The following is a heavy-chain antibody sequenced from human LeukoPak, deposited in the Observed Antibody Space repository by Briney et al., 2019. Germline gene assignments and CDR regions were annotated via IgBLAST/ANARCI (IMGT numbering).Heavy chain of an antibody. Sequence: PGGSLRLSCAASGFTFSSYAMHWVRQSPGKGLEWIGEIYGDNTNYNPSLKSRVNISLDKSKNQFSLKLTSLTAADTAVYYCVLGFGAILLQDWGQGALVTVSP. J-gene: IGHJ4*02. CDR2: IYGDNT. CDR3: VLGFGAILLQD. V-gene: IGHV4-4*02. D-gene: IGHD3-10*01. CDR1: GFTFSSYA.